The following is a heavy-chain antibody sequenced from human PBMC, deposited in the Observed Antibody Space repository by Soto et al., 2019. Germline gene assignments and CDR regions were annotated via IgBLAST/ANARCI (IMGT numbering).Heavy chain of an antibody. D-gene: IGHD3-22*01. CDR1: GFTFSSYA. CDR3: AKDRTGYYDSSGYYPDAFDI. V-gene: IGHV3-23*01. CDR2: ISGSGGST. Sequence: PGGSLRLCCAASGFTFSSYAMSWVRQAPGKGLEWVSAISGSGGSTYYADSVKGRFTISRDNSKNTLYLQMNSLRAEDTAVYYCAKDRTGYYDSSGYYPDAFDIWGQGTMVTVSS. J-gene: IGHJ3*02.